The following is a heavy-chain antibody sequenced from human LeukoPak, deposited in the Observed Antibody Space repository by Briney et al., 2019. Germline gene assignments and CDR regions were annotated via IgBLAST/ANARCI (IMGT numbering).Heavy chain of an antibody. J-gene: IGHJ4*02. CDR3: ARHSPYCSGGSCYWFDY. CDR1: GYSFTSYW. Sequence: GESLKISCKGSGYSFTSYWIGWVRQMPGKGLEWMGIIYPGDSDTRYSPSFQGQATISADKSISTAYLQWSSLKASDTAMYYCARHSPYCSGGSCYWFDYWGQGTLVTVSS. D-gene: IGHD2-15*01. CDR2: IYPGDSDT. V-gene: IGHV5-51*01.